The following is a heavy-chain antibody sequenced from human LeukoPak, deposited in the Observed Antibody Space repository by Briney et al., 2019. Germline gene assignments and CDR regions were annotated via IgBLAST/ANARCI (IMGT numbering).Heavy chain of an antibody. CDR1: GFTFSNYA. Sequence: PGGSLRLSCSASGFTFSNYAMHWVRQAPGKGLEYVSAISSSGSSAYYADSVKGRFTISRDNSKNTLYLQMSSLRAEDTAVYYCARDLGYYDSSRDIDGDYWGQGTLVTVSS. D-gene: IGHD3-22*01. CDR2: ISSSGSSA. V-gene: IGHV3-64D*06. J-gene: IGHJ4*02. CDR3: ARDLGYYDSSRDIDGDY.